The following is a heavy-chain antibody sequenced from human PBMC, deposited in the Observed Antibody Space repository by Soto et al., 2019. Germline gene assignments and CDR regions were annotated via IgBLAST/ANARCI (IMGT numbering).Heavy chain of an antibody. CDR3: ARKAYYASGSITLFDS. Sequence: SENLSLTCVVSNFSISRGYYWGWIRQSPGKGLEWIASIYHSVSTFYNPSLRSRATISIDTSKNQFSLRLTAVTAADTAMYYCARKAYYASGSITLFDSRGQATLGTVSS. J-gene: IGHJ4*02. CDR2: IYHSVST. V-gene: IGHV4-38-2*01. CDR1: NFSISRGYY. D-gene: IGHD3-10*01.